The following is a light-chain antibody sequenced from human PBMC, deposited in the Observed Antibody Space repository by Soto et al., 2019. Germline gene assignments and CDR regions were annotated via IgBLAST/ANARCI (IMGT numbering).Light chain of an antibody. CDR2: GNS. Sequence: QSVLTQPPSVSGAPGQRVTISCTESSSNIGAGYDVHWYQQLPGTAPKLLIYGNSNRPSGVPDRFSGSKSSTSASLAITGLQAEDEADYYCQSYDSSLSGPVVFGGGTKLTVL. CDR3: QSYDSSLSGPVV. J-gene: IGLJ2*01. CDR1: SSNIGAGYD. V-gene: IGLV1-40*01.